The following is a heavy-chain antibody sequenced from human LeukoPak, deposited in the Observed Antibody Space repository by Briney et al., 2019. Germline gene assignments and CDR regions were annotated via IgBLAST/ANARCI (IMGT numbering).Heavy chain of an antibody. V-gene: IGHV3-20*04. CDR3: ARDPTYYDFWSGYPDY. Sequence: GGSLRLSCAASGITFDDYGMSWVRQAPGKGLEWVSGINWNGGSTGYADSVKGRFTISRDNAKNSLYLQMNSLKAEDTALYYCARDPTYYDFWSGYPDYWGQGTLVTVSS. CDR2: INWNGGST. CDR1: GITFDDYG. J-gene: IGHJ4*02. D-gene: IGHD3-3*01.